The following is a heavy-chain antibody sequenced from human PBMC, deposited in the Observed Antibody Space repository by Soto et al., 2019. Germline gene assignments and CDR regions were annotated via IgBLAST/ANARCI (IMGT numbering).Heavy chain of an antibody. J-gene: IGHJ6*01. CDR3: ARWSDYDILTGYSTQTYYYYGMDV. Sequence: GESLKISCKGSGYSFTSYWISWVRQMPGKGLEWMGRIDPSDSYTNYSPSFQGHVTISADKSISTAYLQWSSLKASDTAMYYCARWSDYDILTGYSTQTYYYYGMDVWGQGTTVTVSS. D-gene: IGHD3-9*01. CDR2: IDPSDSYT. CDR1: GYSFTSYW. V-gene: IGHV5-10-1*01.